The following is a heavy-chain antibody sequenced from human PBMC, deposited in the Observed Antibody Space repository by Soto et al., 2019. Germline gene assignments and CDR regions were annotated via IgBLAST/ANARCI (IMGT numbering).Heavy chain of an antibody. D-gene: IGHD5-18*01. J-gene: IGHJ6*02. CDR3: ARGHRAMEYYYYYGMDV. Sequence: ETLSLTCSVSGGSISSSFWSWIRQPPGKELEWIGYISYSGSTTYNPSLKSRITLSVDTSKNQFSLRVASVTAADTAVYYCARGHRAMEYYYYYGMDVWGQGTTVTVSS. V-gene: IGHV4-59*01. CDR2: ISYSGST. CDR1: GGSISSSF.